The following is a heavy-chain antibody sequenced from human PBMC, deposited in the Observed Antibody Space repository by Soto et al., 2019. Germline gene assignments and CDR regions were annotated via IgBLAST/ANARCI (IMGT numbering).Heavy chain of an antibody. J-gene: IGHJ1*01. CDR2: INPGNGNT. Sequence: QVQLVQSGAEVKKPGASVKISCKTSGYSFMTYALHWVRQAPGQRPEWMGWINPGNGNTEYSQKLQGRVTITRDTSATTVFMEVVNMTSEYTAVYYCARVRMLWYGELSHWGQGTQVIVSA. D-gene: IGHD3-10*01. CDR1: GYSFMTYA. CDR3: ARVRMLWYGELSH. V-gene: IGHV1-3*01.